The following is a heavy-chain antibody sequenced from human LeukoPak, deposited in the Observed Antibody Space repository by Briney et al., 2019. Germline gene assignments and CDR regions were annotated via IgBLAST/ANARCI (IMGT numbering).Heavy chain of an antibody. CDR3: ARGVYRGTIRGLLDY. CDR1: GGSISSSNW. V-gene: IGHV4-4*02. Sequence: SETLSLTCAVSGGSISSSNWWNWVRQPPGKGLEWIGKIFHSGATNYNPSLESRVTISIDKSKNQFSLRLSSVTAADTAVYYCARGVYRGTIRGLLDYWGQGTLLTVSS. J-gene: IGHJ4*02. D-gene: IGHD3-10*01. CDR2: IFHSGAT.